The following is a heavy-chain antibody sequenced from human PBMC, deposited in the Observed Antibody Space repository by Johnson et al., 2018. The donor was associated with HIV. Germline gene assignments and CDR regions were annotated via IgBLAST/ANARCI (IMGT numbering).Heavy chain of an antibody. CDR3: AKPVVPGGDDLDMYEFAFDI. CDR1: GFTFSSYG. Sequence: QMQLVESGGGVVQPGGSLRLSCAASGFTFSSYGMHWVRQAPGKGLEWVSALYRSGSTYSVDSVTGRFTISRANSKNTLYLKMNSLRAEDTAVYYCAKPVVPGGDDLDMYEFAFDIWGQGTMVIVSS. J-gene: IGHJ3*02. D-gene: IGHD2-2*01. CDR2: LYRSGST. V-gene: IGHV3-NL1*01.